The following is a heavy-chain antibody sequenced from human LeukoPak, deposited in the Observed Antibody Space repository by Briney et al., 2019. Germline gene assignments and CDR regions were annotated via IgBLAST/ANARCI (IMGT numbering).Heavy chain of an antibody. J-gene: IGHJ4*02. V-gene: IGHV4-4*07. D-gene: IGHD5-18*01. Sequence: SETLSLTCTVSGGSISSYYWNWIRQPARKGLEWIGRIYTSGSTSYNSSLKSRVTMSVDTSKNQFSLKLSSVTAADTAVYYCARDVGGYNCGYSLDYWGQGTLVSVSS. CDR1: GGSISSYY. CDR2: IYTSGST. CDR3: ARDVGGYNCGYSLDY.